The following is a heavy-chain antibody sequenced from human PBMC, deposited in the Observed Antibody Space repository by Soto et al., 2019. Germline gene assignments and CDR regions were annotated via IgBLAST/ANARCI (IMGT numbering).Heavy chain of an antibody. V-gene: IGHV4-39*01. Sequence: SETLSLTCTVSGGSISSSSYYWGWIRKPPGKGLGWIGSIYYSGSTYYNPALKSRVTISVDTSKNQFSLKLSSVTAADTAVYYCARQRIGPGRYCGGGCSQYYFDYWGQGTLVTVSS. D-gene: IGHD2-21*02. CDR2: IYYSGST. J-gene: IGHJ4*02. CDR1: GGSISSSSYY. CDR3: ARQRIGPGRYCGGGCSQYYFDY.